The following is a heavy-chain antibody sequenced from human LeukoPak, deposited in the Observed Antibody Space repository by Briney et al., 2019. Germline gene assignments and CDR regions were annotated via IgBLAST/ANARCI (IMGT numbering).Heavy chain of an antibody. Sequence: ASVKVSCKVSGYTLTELSMHWVRQATGQGLEWMGWMNPNSGNTGYAQKFQGRVTMTRNTSISTAYMELSSLRSEDTAVYYCATRGYSGFSPFDYLGQGTLVTVSS. CDR3: ATRGYSGFSPFDY. J-gene: IGHJ4*02. CDR2: MNPNSGNT. CDR1: GYTLTELS. V-gene: IGHV1-8*01. D-gene: IGHD5-12*01.